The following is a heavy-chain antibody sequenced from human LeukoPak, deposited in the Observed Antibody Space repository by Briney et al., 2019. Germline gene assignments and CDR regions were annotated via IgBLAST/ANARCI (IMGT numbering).Heavy chain of an antibody. Sequence: PSETLSLTCTVSGGFISSSSYYWGWIRQPPGKGLEWIGSIYYSGSTYYNPSLKSRVTISVDTSKNQFSLKLSSVTAADTAVYYCAHSSGWYVYYFDYWGQGTLVTVSS. CDR2: IYYSGST. D-gene: IGHD6-19*01. CDR3: AHSSGWYVYYFDY. V-gene: IGHV4-39*01. CDR1: GGFISSSSYY. J-gene: IGHJ4*02.